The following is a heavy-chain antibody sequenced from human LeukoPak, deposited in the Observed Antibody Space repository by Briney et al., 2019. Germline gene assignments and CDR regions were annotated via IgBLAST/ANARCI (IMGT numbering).Heavy chain of an antibody. J-gene: IGHJ4*02. V-gene: IGHV3-21*01. D-gene: IGHD3-22*01. CDR2: ISSSSSYI. CDR3: ARYGNYDSSGYEN. CDR1: GFTFSGYS. Sequence: GGSLRLSCAASGFTFSGYSMNWVRQAPGKGLEWVSSISSSSSYIYYADSVKGRFTISRDNAKNSLYLQMNSLRAEDTAVYYCARYGNYDSSGYENWGQGTLVTVSS.